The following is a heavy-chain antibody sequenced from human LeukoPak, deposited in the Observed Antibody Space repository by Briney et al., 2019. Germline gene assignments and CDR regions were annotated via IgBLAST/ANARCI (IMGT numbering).Heavy chain of an antibody. CDR1: GFTFSSYG. CDR2: ISYDGSNK. Sequence: PGRSLRLSCAASGFTFSSYGMHWVRQAPGKGLEWVAVISYDGSNKYYADSVKGGFTISRDNSKNTLYLQMNSLRAEDTAVYYCAKWELVGRSGTTAVDYWGQGTLVTVSS. V-gene: IGHV3-30*18. CDR3: AKWELVGRSGTTAVDY. J-gene: IGHJ4*02. D-gene: IGHD1-1*01.